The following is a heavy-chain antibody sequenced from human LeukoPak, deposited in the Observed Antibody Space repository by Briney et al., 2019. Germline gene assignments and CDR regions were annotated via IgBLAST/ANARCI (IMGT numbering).Heavy chain of an antibody. Sequence: SQTLSLTCAISGDSVSGDGVAWNWIRRSPSRGLEWLGRTYYRSKWFHDYAVSLKSRITINPDTSKNQFSLHLNSVTPEDTAVYYCARKSPTGTFDCWGLGTLVTVSP. CDR2: TYYRSKWFH. CDR1: GDSVSGDGVA. V-gene: IGHV6-1*01. CDR3: ARKSPTGTFDC. D-gene: IGHD1-1*01. J-gene: IGHJ4*02.